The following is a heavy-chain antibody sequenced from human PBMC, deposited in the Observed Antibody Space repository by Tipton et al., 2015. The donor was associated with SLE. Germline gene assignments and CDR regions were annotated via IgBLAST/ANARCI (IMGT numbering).Heavy chain of an antibody. CDR2: ISLNSGSI. CDR1: GFTFDDYA. D-gene: IGHD5-18*01. J-gene: IGHJ4*02. V-gene: IGHV3-9*03. Sequence: SLRLSCAASGFTFDDYAMHWVRQAPGKGLEWVSGISLNSGSIGYADSVKGRFTISRDNAKNSLYLQMNSLRAEDMALYYCARDLGQLWLRGAFDYWGQGTLVTVSS. CDR3: ARDLGQLWLRGAFDY.